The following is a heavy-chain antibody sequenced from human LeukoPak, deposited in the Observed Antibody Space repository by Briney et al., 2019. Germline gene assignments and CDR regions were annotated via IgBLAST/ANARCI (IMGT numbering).Heavy chain of an antibody. CDR3: ARDRGGKGFRFYYMDV. J-gene: IGHJ6*03. CDR2: LSYDGTNT. Sequence: GRSLRLSCAASGFTFSSYAIHWVRQAPGKGLEWVAVLSYDGTNTYYADSVKGRFTVSRDNSKNTLYLQMNSLRVEDTAVYFCARDRGGKGFRFYYMDVWGTGTTVTVSS. V-gene: IGHV3-30*04. CDR1: GFTFSSYA. D-gene: IGHD3-16*01.